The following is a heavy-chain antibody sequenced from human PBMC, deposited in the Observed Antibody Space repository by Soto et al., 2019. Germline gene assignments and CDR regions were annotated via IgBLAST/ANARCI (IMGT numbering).Heavy chain of an antibody. CDR1: GFTFDDYG. V-gene: IGHV4-34*01. CDR2: INHSGST. Sequence: GSLRLSCAASGFTFDDYGMSWVRQAPGKGLEWNGEINHSGSTNYNPSLKSRVTISVDTSKNQFSLKLSTVTAADTVVYYCARRPVGQSYYYYGMDVWGQGTTVTVSS. CDR3: ARRPVGQSYYYYGMDV. J-gene: IGHJ6*02.